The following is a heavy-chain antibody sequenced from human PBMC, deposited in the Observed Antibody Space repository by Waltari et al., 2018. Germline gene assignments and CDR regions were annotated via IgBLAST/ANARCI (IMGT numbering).Heavy chain of an antibody. V-gene: IGHV6-1*02. Sequence: QVQLQQSGPRLVKPSQHRSLTCAISGDSVSSNTPAWNWIRQSPSRGIEWLGRTYYLSQWYYDYAVSVKSRITIKPDTSRNQFSLQLNSVGPEDTAVYYCERELENIFDYWGRGTLVSVSS. CDR2: TYYLSQWYY. CDR1: GDSVSSNTPA. J-gene: IGHJ4*02. CDR3: ERELENIFDY.